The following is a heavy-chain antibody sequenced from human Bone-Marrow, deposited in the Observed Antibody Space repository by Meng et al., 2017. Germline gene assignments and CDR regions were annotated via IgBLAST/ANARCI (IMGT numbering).Heavy chain of an antibody. CDR1: GFTLSSYG. Sequence: GGSLKISCAASGFTLSSYGMSWVRQAPGKGLEWVSAISGSDDRTFYADSVKGRFTFSRDISKSTLYLQMNSLRVEDTALYYCAKDKCSSTSCYFDYWGRGTLVTVSS. CDR3: AKDKCSSTSCYFDY. CDR2: ISGSDDRT. D-gene: IGHD2-2*01. V-gene: IGHV3-23*01. J-gene: IGHJ4*02.